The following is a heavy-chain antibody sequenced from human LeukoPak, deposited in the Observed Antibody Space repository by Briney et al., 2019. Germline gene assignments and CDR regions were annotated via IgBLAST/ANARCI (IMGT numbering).Heavy chain of an antibody. J-gene: IGHJ6*02. CDR1: GFTFSSYG. CDR2: IRYDGSSQ. D-gene: IGHD2-15*01. V-gene: IGHV3-30*02. Sequence: PGGSLRLSCAASGFTFSSYGMHWVRQAPGKGLEWVAFIRYDGSSQYYADSVKGRFSISRDNSKNTLYLQMNSLRAEDTAVYYCARDINGSGPDVWGQGTTVTVSS. CDR3: ARDINGSGPDV.